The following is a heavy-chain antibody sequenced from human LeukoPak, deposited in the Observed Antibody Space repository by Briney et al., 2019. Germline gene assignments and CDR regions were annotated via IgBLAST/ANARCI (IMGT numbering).Heavy chain of an antibody. V-gene: IGHV4-39*01. D-gene: IGHD6-13*01. CDR3: ARHASYSSSWTDFDY. J-gene: IGHJ4*02. Sequence: SETLSLTCTVSGGSISSRTYHWGWIRQPPGKGLEWIGSIYYSGRTYYNPSLKSRVTISVDTSKNQFSLRLSSVTAADTAVYYCARHASYSSSWTDFDYWGQGALVTVSS. CDR1: GGSISSRTYH. CDR2: IYYSGRT.